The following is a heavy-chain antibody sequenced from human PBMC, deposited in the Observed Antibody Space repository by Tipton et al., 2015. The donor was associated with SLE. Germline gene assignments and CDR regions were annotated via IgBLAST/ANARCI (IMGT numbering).Heavy chain of an antibody. J-gene: IGHJ6*02. CDR3: ARGISGYSSSCYYYYHHMDV. CDR1: GGSIGSFY. CDR2: IDYTANP. Sequence: LRLSCTVSGGSIGSFYWSWIRQPPGKGLEWTGNIDYTANPNYSPSLKSRVTISIDTSTNHFSLKLRSVTAADTAVYYCARGISGYSSSCYYYYHHMDVWGQGTTVTVSS. D-gene: IGHD6-13*01. V-gene: IGHV4-59*01.